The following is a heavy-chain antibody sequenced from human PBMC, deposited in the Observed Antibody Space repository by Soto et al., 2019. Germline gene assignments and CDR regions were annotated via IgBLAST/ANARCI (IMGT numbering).Heavy chain of an antibody. D-gene: IGHD1-26*01. CDR2: IKSREDGGAT. CDR3: TTYIVAEATVYDQ. CDR1: GFKFSNEW. V-gene: IGHV3-15*01. Sequence: EAQLVESGGGLVKPGGSPRLSCVASGFKFSNEWMSWVRQAPGKGLEWVGRIKSREDGGATCFATAVKGRFRISRDDSKNTLYLQPNNLQTDDTAVYYCTTYIVAEATVYDQWGQGTLVTVSS. J-gene: IGHJ5*02.